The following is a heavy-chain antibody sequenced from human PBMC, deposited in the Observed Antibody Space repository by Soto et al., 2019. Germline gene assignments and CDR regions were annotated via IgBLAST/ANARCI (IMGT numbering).Heavy chain of an antibody. D-gene: IGHD5-18*01. CDR2: IKEDGTEK. CDR3: ERDRGYSCCDD. J-gene: IGHJ4*02. V-gene: IGHV3-7*01. Sequence: GGSLRLSCAASGFTFSSSWMSWVRQAPGKGLEWVADIKEDGTEKHYVDFVKGRFTISRDNVENSLYLQMNSLRGDDTAVYFCERDRGYSCCDDWGLGNLVTVSS. CDR1: GFTFSSSW.